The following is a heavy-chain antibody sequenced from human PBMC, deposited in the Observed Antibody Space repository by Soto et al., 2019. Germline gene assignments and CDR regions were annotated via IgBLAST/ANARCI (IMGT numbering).Heavy chain of an antibody. CDR2: IVVGSGNT. V-gene: IGHV1-58*01. D-gene: IGHD3-9*01. CDR1: GFTFTSSA. CDR3: AADKNYDILTGFQLFDY. Sequence: GASVKVSRKASGFTFTSSAVQWVRQARGQRLEWIGWIVVGSGNTNYAQKFQERVTITRDMSTSTAYMELSSLRSEDTAVYYCAADKNYDILTGFQLFDYWGQGTLVTVSS. J-gene: IGHJ4*02.